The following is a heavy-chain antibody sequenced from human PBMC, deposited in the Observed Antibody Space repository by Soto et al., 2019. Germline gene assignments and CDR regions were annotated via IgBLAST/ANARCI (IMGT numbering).Heavy chain of an antibody. Sequence: XSVKVSFNASGYTFTNYGISLVRHSPGQGLEWMGWISAYNGNTNYAQKLQGRVTMTTDTSTSTAYMELRSLRSDDTAVYYCARVGTYYDFWSGYPSWFDPWGQGTLVTVSS. V-gene: IGHV1-18*01. J-gene: IGHJ5*02. D-gene: IGHD3-3*01. CDR3: ARVGTYYDFWSGYPSWFDP. CDR2: ISAYNGNT. CDR1: GYTFTNYG.